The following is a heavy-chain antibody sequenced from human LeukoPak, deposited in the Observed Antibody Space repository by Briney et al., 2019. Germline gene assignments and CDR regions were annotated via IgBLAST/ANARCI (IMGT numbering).Heavy chain of an antibody. V-gene: IGHV4-34*01. CDR1: GGSFSGYY. D-gene: IGHD3-3*01. CDR3: ARNFIGVIWSGYYDY. Sequence: SSETLSLTCAVYGGSFSGYYWSWIRQPPGKGLEWIGEINHSGSTNYNPSLKSRVTISVDTSKNQFSLKLSSVTAADTAVYYCARNFIGVIWSGYYDYWGQGTLVTVSS. CDR2: INHSGST. J-gene: IGHJ4*02.